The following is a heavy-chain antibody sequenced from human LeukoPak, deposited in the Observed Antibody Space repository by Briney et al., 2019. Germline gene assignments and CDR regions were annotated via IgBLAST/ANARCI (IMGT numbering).Heavy chain of an antibody. J-gene: IGHJ4*02. V-gene: IGHV4-38-2*02. CDR1: GYSISSGYY. CDR3: AREPYYYDSSGYYYGTLDY. D-gene: IGHD3-22*01. Sequence: SETLSLTCTVSGYSISSGYYWGWIRQPPGKGLEWIGSIYHSGSTYYNPSLKSRVTISVDTSKNQFSLQLNSVTPEDTAVYYCAREPYYYDSSGYYYGTLDYWGQGTLVTVSS. CDR2: IYHSGST.